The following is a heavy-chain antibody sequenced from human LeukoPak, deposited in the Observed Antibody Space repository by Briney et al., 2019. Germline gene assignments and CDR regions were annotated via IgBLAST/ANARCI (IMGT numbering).Heavy chain of an antibody. D-gene: IGHD3/OR15-3a*01. CDR3: ARDADS. J-gene: IGHJ4*02. Sequence: GGPLRLSCVASGFTVSSNYMSWVRHAPGKGLEWVSLIYSSDGAYYADSVKGRFTISRDNSKNTLYLQMNSLRAEDTAVYYCARDADSGGQGTLVTVSS. V-gene: IGHV3-66*01. CDR2: IYSSDGA. CDR1: GFTVSSNY.